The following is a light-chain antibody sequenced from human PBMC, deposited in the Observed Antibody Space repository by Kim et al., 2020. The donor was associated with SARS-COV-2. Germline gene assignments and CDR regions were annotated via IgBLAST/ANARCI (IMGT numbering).Light chain of an antibody. CDR3: HHYYSIPYT. V-gene: IGKV4-1*01. CDR2: WAS. CDR1: QSVLYSSNNRDY. J-gene: IGKJ2*01. Sequence: DIVMTQSPDSLPVSLGERATINCKSSQSVLYSSNNRDYLAWYQQKPGQPPKLLIYWASTRESGVPDRFSGSGSGTDFTLTISNLQAEDVAVYYCHHYYSIPYTFGQGTKLEI.